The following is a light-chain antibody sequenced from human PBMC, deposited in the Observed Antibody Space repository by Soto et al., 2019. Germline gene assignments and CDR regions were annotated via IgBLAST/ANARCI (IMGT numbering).Light chain of an antibody. J-gene: IGLJ2*01. CDR3: SSYTTTFAVV. CDR1: SSDVGGHNS. Sequence: QSVLTQPASVSGSPGQSITISCTGTSSDVGGHNSVSWYQQHPGEVPKLMISEVSKRPSGVSNRFSGSKSGNTASLTISGLQAGDEADYYCSSYTTTFAVVFGGGTKVTVL. V-gene: IGLV2-14*01. CDR2: EVS.